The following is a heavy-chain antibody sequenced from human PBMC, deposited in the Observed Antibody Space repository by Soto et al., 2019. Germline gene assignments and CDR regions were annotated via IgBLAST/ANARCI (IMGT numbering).Heavy chain of an antibody. D-gene: IGHD6-13*01. J-gene: IGHJ4*02. CDR2: IIPIFGTA. CDR3: ASTHEQLEGPADY. Sequence: GASVKVSCKASGGTFSSYAISWVRQAPGQGLEWMGGIIPIFGTANYAQKFQGRVTITADESTSTAYMELSSLRSEDTAVYYCASTHEQLEGPADYWGQGTLVTVSS. V-gene: IGHV1-69*13. CDR1: GGTFSSYA.